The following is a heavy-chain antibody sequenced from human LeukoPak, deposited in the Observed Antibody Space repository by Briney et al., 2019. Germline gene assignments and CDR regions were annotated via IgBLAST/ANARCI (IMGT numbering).Heavy chain of an antibody. J-gene: IGHJ4*02. CDR1: GFTFNNYD. D-gene: IGHD3-16*01. Sequence: GGSLRLSCAASGFTFNNYDMHWVRQAPGKGLEWVAIISNDGGNQYYADSVEGRFTISRDNSKNTLYLQMDSLRDEDMAVYYCARRLSRGEWVDSWGQGTQVTVSS. CDR2: ISNDGGNQ. V-gene: IGHV3-30*03. CDR3: ARRLSRGEWVDS.